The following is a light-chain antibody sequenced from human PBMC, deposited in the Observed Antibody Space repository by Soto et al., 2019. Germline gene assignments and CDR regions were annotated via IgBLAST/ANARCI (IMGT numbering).Light chain of an antibody. CDR3: QQCAHSPLT. CDR1: QSVRND. Sequence: EIVLTQSPATLSLSPGERATLSCRASQSVRNDLVWYHQKPGQAPRVLIYSASNRATGIPARFSGSGSGTDFNLTISRLEPEDFAVYYCQQCAHSPLTFGQGTRVEIK. CDR2: SAS. V-gene: IGKV3-11*01. J-gene: IGKJ1*01.